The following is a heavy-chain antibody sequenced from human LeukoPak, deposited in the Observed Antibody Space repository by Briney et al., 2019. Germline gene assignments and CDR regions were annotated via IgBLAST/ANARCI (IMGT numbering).Heavy chain of an antibody. CDR3: ARVGRAAAGLRAFDI. CDR1: GGSISRYY. V-gene: IGHV4-59*01. Sequence: SETLSLTCTVSGGSISRYYWSWIRQPPGKGLEWIGYIYYSGSTNYNPSLKSRVTISVDTSKNQFSLKLSSVTAADTAVYYCARVGRAAAGLRAFDIWGQGTMVTVSS. J-gene: IGHJ3*02. CDR2: IYYSGST. D-gene: IGHD6-13*01.